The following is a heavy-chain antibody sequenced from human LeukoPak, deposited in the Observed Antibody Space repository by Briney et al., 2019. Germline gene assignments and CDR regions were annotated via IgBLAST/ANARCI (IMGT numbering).Heavy chain of an antibody. CDR2: IIPIFGTA. CDR3: ARDKGRDGYNSGYYYYYYMDV. Sequence: ASVKVSCKASGYTFTSYAISWVRQAPGQGLEWMGGIIPIFGTANYAQKFQGRVTITADKSTSTAYMELSSLRSEDTAVYYCARDKGRDGYNSGYYYYYYMDVWGKGTTVTVSS. CDR1: GYTFTSYA. J-gene: IGHJ6*03. V-gene: IGHV1-69*06. D-gene: IGHD5-24*01.